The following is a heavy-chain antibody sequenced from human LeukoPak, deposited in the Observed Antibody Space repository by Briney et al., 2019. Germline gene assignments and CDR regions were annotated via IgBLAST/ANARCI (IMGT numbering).Heavy chain of an antibody. J-gene: IGHJ4*02. CDR3: ARDSSSYFDY. Sequence: SETLSLTCTVSGGSISSSSYYWGWIRQPPGKELEWIGSIYYSGSTYYNPSLKSRVTISVDTSKNQFSLKLSSVTAADTAVYYCARDSSSYFDYWGQGTLVTVSS. V-gene: IGHV4-39*07. D-gene: IGHD3-10*01. CDR1: GGSISSSSYY. CDR2: IYYSGST.